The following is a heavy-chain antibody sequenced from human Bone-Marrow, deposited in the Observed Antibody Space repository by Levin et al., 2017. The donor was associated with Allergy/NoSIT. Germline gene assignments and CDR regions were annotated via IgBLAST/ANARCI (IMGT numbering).Heavy chain of an antibody. J-gene: IGHJ4*02. CDR2: IYYSGST. CDR3: ARVRSKVVTGVYFDY. CDR1: GGSISSYY. V-gene: IGHV4-59*01. Sequence: SQTLSLTCTVSGGSISSYYWSWIRQPPGKGLEWIGYIYYSGSTNYNPSLKSRVTISVDTSKNQFSLKLSSVTAADAAVYYCARVRSKVVTGVYFDYWGQGTLVTVSS. D-gene: IGHD2-21*02.